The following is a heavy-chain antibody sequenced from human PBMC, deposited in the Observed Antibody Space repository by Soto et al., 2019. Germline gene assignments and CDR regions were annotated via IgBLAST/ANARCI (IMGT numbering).Heavy chain of an antibody. D-gene: IGHD2-8*02. CDR1: GGSISSYY. V-gene: IGHV4-59*01. Sequence: QVQLQESGPGLVKPSETLSLTCTVSGGSISSYYWSWIRQPPGKELEWIGYIYYSGITDYNPSLRRRVTISGDTSKSQFSLKLSSVTAADTGVYYCARGGGVYYFDYWGQGTLITVSS. CDR2: IYYSGIT. J-gene: IGHJ4*02. CDR3: ARGGGVYYFDY.